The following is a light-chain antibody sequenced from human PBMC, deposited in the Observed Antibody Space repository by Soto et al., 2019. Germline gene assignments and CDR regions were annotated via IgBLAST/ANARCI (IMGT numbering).Light chain of an antibody. CDR2: SSN. CDR3: AAWYDSLNGVV. J-gene: IGLJ2*01. V-gene: IGLV1-44*01. CDR1: SSNIGSNS. Sequence: QSVLTQPPSASGTPGQRVTISCSGSSSNIGSNSVNWYQQLPGTAPKLLMYSSNQRPSGVPDRFSGSKSGTSASLAISGLQSEDGADYYCAAWYDSLNGVVFGGGTKLTGL.